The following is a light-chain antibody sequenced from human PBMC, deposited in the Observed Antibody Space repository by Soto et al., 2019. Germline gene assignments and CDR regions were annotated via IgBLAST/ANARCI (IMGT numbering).Light chain of an antibody. CDR2: WAS. V-gene: IGKV4-1*01. CDR1: RTVLYNPNNKNY. Sequence: DIVMTQSPESLAVSLGERATINCKSSRTVLYNPNNKNYLAWYQQKPGQPPNLLIYWASTRESGVPDRFSGSGSGTDFTLTISSLQAEDVAVYYCQQYYSAPHTFGQGTKLEIK. J-gene: IGKJ2*01. CDR3: QQYYSAPHT.